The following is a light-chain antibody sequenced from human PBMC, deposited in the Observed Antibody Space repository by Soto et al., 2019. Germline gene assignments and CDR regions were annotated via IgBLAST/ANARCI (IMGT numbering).Light chain of an antibody. CDR3: QQYGSSPYT. Sequence: EIVLTQSPGTLYLSPGERATLSCRASQSVSSSYLAWYQQKPGQAPRLLIYGASNRATGIPVRFSGSGSGTDFTLTISRLEPEDFGVYYCQQYGSSPYTFGHGTKLEIK. CDR1: QSVSSSY. J-gene: IGKJ2*01. V-gene: IGKV3-20*01. CDR2: GAS.